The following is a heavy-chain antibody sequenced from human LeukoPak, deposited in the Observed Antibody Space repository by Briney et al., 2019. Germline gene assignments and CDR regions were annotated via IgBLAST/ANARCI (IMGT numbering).Heavy chain of an antibody. CDR1: GFTFTHYG. Sequence: GGSLRLSCAASGFTFTHYGMNWVRQAPGKGLEWVSTISASGVTTHYADSVKGRFTISRDDSKNTLYLHMNSLRVGDTAVYYCAKDGATGSHNWLDPWGQGTLVTVSS. CDR2: ISASGVTT. V-gene: IGHV3-23*01. D-gene: IGHD3-10*01. J-gene: IGHJ5*02. CDR3: AKDGATGSHNWLDP.